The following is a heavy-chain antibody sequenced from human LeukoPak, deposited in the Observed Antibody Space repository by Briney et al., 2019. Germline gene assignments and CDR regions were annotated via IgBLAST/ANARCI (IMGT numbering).Heavy chain of an antibody. CDR3: AADQGDGYTH. D-gene: IGHD5-24*01. J-gene: IGHJ4*02. CDR2: INHSGST. CDR1: GGSFSGYY. V-gene: IGHV4-34*01. Sequence: PSETLSLTCAVYGGSFSGYYWSWIRQPPGKGLEWIGEINHSGSTNYNPSLKSRVTISVDTSKNQFSLKLSSVTAADTAVYYCAADQGDGYTHWGQGTLVTVSS.